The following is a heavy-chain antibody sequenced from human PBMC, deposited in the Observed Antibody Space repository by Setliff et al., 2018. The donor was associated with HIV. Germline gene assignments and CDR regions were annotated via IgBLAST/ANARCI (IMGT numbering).Heavy chain of an antibody. V-gene: IGHV4-59*02. CDR3: ARGHTWNYYGGDYFDY. D-gene: IGHD1-7*01. Sequence: ASETLSLTCTVSGGSVSDYFWNWIRQPPGKGLEWIGYIYYSGSTNYNPSLESRVSISVDTSKNQFSLRLGSVTAADTAVYYCARGHTWNYYGGDYFDYWGQGSLVTVSS. CDR1: GGSVSDYF. CDR2: IYYSGST. J-gene: IGHJ4*02.